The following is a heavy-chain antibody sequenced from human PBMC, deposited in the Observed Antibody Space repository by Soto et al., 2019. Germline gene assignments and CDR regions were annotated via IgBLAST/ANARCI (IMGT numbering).Heavy chain of an antibody. Sequence: QVQLVQSGDEVKKPGSSVKVSCKASGYIFVSYGIAWVRQAPGQGLEWMGWISPYSGNTHNASKVQGSHNMTTVTSTTTAYMGLGSLTPESTAVDDWAMLDNDVTPTPQDVWGQGTTVTVSS. CDR1: GYIFVSYG. CDR2: ISPYSGNT. D-gene: IGHD3-16*02. V-gene: IGHV1-18*01. CDR3: AMLDNDVTPTPQDV. J-gene: IGHJ6*02.